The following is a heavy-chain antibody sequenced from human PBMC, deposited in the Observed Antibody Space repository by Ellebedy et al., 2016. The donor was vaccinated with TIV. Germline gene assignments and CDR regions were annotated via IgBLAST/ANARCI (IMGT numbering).Heavy chain of an antibody. CDR2: IYHSGNT. V-gene: IGHV4-39*01. D-gene: IGHD1-1*01. Sequence: MPSETLSLTCDVSGGSMSSFRFYWGWIRQPPGKGLEWIGNIYHSGNTYYNPSLKNRVTISVDTSKNQFSLKLSSVTAADTAVYYCARHHTVERGAIDYWGQGTLVTVSS. CDR1: GGSMSSFRFY. J-gene: IGHJ4*02. CDR3: ARHHTVERGAIDY.